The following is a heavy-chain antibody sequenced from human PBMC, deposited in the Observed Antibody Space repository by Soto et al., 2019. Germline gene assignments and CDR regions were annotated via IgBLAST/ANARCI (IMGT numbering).Heavy chain of an antibody. Sequence: QITLKESGPTLVKPTQTLTLTCTFSGFSLSTSGVGVGWIRQPPGKALEWLALIYWDDAKRYSPSLKSRLTITKDTSKNQVAPTLTHMDPVDTATYYCAHSIAPRIFDYWGQGTLVTVSS. CDR1: GFSLSTSGVG. J-gene: IGHJ4*02. D-gene: IGHD6-13*01. V-gene: IGHV2-5*02. CDR3: AHSIAPRIFDY. CDR2: IYWDDAK.